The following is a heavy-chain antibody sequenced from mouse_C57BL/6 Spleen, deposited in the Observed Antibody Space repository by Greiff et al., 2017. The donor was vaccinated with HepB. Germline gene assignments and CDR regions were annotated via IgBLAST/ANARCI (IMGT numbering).Heavy chain of an antibody. CDR3: SANLPDY. CDR1: GYAFSSSW. Sequence: VKLMESGPELVKPGASVKISCKASGYAFSSSWMNWVKQRPGKGLEWIGRIYPGDGDTNYNGKFKGKATLTADKSSSTAYMQLSSLTSEDSAVYFCSANLPDYWGQGTTLTVSS. CDR2: IYPGDGDT. J-gene: IGHJ2*01. V-gene: IGHV1-82*01.